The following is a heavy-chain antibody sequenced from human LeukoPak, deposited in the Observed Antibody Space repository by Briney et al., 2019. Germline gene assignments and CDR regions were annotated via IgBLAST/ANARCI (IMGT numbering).Heavy chain of an antibody. CDR2: INAYNGNT. CDR3: TRVPELPEY. D-gene: IGHD2-15*01. CDR1: GYTFTNYG. Sequence: ASVKVSCKASGYTFTNYGLNWVRQAPGQGLEWMGWINAYNGNTSYSQKFQGRVTMTTDTSTTTAYMELRSLRSDDTAVYYCTRVPELPEYWGQGTLVTVSS. J-gene: IGHJ4*02. V-gene: IGHV1-18*01.